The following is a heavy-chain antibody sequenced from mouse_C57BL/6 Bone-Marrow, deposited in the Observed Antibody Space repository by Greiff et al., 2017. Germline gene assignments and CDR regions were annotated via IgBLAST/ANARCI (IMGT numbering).Heavy chain of an antibody. CDR1: GYTFTSYW. CDR2: INPSSGYP. CDR3: ASDYYGSSPDY. V-gene: IGHV1-7*01. J-gene: IGHJ2*01. D-gene: IGHD1-1*01. Sequence: VQLQQSGAELAKPGASVKLSCKASGYTFTSYWMHWVKQRPGQGLEWIGYINPSSGYPKYNQKFKDKATLTADKSSSTAYMQLSSLTYEDSAVYYCASDYYGSSPDYWGQGTTLTVSS.